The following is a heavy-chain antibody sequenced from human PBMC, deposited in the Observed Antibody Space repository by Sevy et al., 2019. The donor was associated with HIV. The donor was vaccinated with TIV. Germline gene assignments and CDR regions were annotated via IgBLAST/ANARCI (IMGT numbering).Heavy chain of an antibody. CDR1: GFTFSSYG. D-gene: IGHD6-13*01. CDR3: ATPPRGIAAAGRGGFDY. V-gene: IGHV3-30*02. J-gene: IGHJ4*02. Sequence: GGSLRLSCAASGFTFSSYGMHWVRQAPGKGLEWVAFIRYDGSNKYYADSVKGRFTISRDNSKNTLYLQMNSLRAEYTAVYYCATPPRGIAAAGRGGFDYWGQGTLVTVSS. CDR2: IRYDGSNK.